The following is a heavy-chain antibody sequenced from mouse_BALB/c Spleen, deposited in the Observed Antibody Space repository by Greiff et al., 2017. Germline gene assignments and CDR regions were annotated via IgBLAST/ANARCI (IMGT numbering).Heavy chain of an antibody. Sequence: EVKLQESGGGLVQPGGSMKLSCVASGFTFSNYWMNWVRQSPEKGLEWVAEIRLKSNNYATHYAESVKGRFTISRDDSKSSVYLQMNNLRAEDTGIYYCTRPYYGNLFAYWGQGTLVTVSA. J-gene: IGHJ3*01. CDR1: GFTFSNYW. CDR2: IRLKSNNYAT. CDR3: TRPYYGNLFAY. D-gene: IGHD2-10*01. V-gene: IGHV6-6*02.